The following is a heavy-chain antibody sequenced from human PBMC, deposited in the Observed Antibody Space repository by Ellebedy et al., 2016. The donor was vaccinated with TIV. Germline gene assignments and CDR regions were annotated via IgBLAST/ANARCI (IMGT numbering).Heavy chain of an antibody. CDR2: LSTTSYI. V-gene: IGHV3-21*01. D-gene: IGHD6-13*01. Sequence: PGGSLRLSCAASGFTFSSYTMNWVRQAPGKGLEWLSSLSTTSYIYYADSVKGRFPIARDNAKNTLSLQMDSLRAEDTAVYYCARDPVMAASGAGLDYWGQGSLVTVSS. CDR1: GFTFSSYT. CDR3: ARDPVMAASGAGLDY. J-gene: IGHJ4*02.